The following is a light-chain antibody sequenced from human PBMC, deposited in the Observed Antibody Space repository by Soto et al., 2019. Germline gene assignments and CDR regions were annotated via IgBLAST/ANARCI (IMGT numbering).Light chain of an antibody. CDR2: EVS. CDR3: SSYTSSSTLV. J-gene: IGLJ3*02. CDR1: SSDVGGYNY. Sequence: QSALTQPASVSGSPGQSITISCTGTSSDVGGYNYVSWYQQYPGKAPKLIIYEVSNRPSGVSNRFSGSKSGNTASLTISRLQAEDEADYYCSSYTSSSTLVFGGGTKLTVL. V-gene: IGLV2-14*01.